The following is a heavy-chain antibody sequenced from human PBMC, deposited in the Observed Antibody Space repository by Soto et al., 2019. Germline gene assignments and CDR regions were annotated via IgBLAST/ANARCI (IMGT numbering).Heavy chain of an antibody. V-gene: IGHV3-48*02. D-gene: IGHD2-15*01. CDR1: GFTFSTYS. CDR2: ISGRSSAI. J-gene: IGHJ6*02. CDR3: ARCASGGYPNYYAMDV. Sequence: PGGSLRLSCAASGFTFSTYSLTWVRQAPGKGLEWVSYISGRSSAIYYADSVKGRFTISRDNAKNSLYLQINSLRDEDTAVYYCARCASGGYPNYYAMDVWGQRTTVTVSS.